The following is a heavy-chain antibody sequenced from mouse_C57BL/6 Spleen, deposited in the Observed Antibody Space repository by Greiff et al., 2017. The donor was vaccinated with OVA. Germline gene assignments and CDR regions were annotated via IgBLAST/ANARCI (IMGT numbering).Heavy chain of an antibody. J-gene: IGHJ1*03. V-gene: IGHV1-52*01. Sequence: QVQLQQPGAELVRPGSSVKLSCKASGYTFTSYWMHWVKQRPIQGLEWIGNIDPSDSETHYNQKFKDKATWTVDKSSSTAYMQLSSLTSEDSAVYYCARDWEGYFDVWGTGTTVTVSS. CDR1: GYTFTSYW. CDR3: ARDWEGYFDV. D-gene: IGHD4-1*01. CDR2: IDPSDSET.